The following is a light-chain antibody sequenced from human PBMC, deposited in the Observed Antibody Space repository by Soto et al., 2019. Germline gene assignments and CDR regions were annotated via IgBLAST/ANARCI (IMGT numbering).Light chain of an antibody. J-gene: IGLJ2*01. V-gene: IGLV2-8*01. Sequence: QSALTQPPSASGSPGQSVTISCTGTSSDVGGYNYVSWYQQHPGKAPKLMIYEVSKRPSGVPDRFSGSMSGNTASLTVSGLQAEDEADYYCSSYAGSNTVVFCGGTQLTVL. CDR3: SSYAGSNTVV. CDR1: SSDVGGYNY. CDR2: EVS.